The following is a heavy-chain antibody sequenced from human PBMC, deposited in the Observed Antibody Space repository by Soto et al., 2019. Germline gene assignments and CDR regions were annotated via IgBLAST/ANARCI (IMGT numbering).Heavy chain of an antibody. CDR2: MNPNSGKT. J-gene: IGHJ4*02. D-gene: IGHD1-1*01. V-gene: IGHV1-8*01. Sequence: QVQLVQSGAEVKKPGASVKVSCKASGYTFTSHDINWVRQATGQGLEWVAWMNPNSGKTGYAQKFQGRVTMTRNTPISTAYMELSSLRSEDTAVYYCEREPRTGTIDYWGQGTLVTVSS. CDR1: GYTFTSHD. CDR3: EREPRTGTIDY.